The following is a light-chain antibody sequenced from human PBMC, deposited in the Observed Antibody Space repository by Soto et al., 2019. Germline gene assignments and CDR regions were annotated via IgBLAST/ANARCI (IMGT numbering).Light chain of an antibody. CDR2: GTS. V-gene: IGKV3-15*01. CDR1: QSVASN. Sequence: EIVVTQSPATLSVSPGERATLSCRTSQSVASNLVWYQQKPGQTPRLLIYGTSSRATGVPPRFRGSGARTEFALTISSLQSEDFAVYYCQQYNDWPRSFGQGTKVDIK. CDR3: QQYNDWPRS. J-gene: IGKJ1*01.